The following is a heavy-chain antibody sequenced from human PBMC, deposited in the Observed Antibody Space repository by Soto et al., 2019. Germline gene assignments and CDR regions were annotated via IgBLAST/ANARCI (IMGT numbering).Heavy chain of an antibody. V-gene: IGHV3-30*18. Sequence: GVSLRLSCAASGFTFSSYGMHWVRQAPGKGLEWVAVISYDGSNKYYADSVKGRFTISRDNSKNTLYLQMNSLRAEDTAVYYCAKDAPIHFWSGYFRQISDMDVWGKGTTVTVSS. J-gene: IGHJ6*03. CDR2: ISYDGSNK. D-gene: IGHD3-3*02. CDR1: GFTFSSYG. CDR3: AKDAPIHFWSGYFRQISDMDV.